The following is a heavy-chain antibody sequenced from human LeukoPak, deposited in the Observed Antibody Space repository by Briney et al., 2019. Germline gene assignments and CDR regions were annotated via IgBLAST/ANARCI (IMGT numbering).Heavy chain of an antibody. D-gene: IGHD2-15*01. CDR2: IYYSGST. CDR1: GDSISSYY. Sequence: SETLSLTCTVSGDSISSYYWSWIRQPPGKGLEWIGYIYYSGSTIYNPSLNSRVAISVDTSKNQFSLKLSSVTPADTAVYYCARDLCSGGSCYPGWLDPWGQGTLVTVSS. J-gene: IGHJ5*02. CDR3: ARDLCSGGSCYPGWLDP. V-gene: IGHV4-59*01.